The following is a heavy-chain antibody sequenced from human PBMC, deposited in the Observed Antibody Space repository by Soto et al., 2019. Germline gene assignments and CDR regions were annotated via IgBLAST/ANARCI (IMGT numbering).Heavy chain of an antibody. CDR3: ARGRRGVRFLEWLLGAPFDY. V-gene: IGHV4-34*01. Sequence: SETLSLTCAVYGGSFSGYYWSWIRQPPGKGLEWIGEINHSGSTNYNPSLKSRVTISVDTSKNQFSLKLSSVTAADTAVYYCARGRRGVRFLEWLLGAPFDYWGQGTLVTVS. J-gene: IGHJ4*02. CDR2: INHSGST. D-gene: IGHD3-3*01. CDR1: GGSFSGYY.